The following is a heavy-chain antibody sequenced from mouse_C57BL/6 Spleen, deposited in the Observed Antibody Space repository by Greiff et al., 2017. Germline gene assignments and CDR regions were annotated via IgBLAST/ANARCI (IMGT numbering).Heavy chain of an antibody. V-gene: IGHV1-69*01. CDR1: GYTFTSYW. Sequence: QVHVKQPGAELVMPGASGKLSCKASGYTFTSYWMHWVKQRPGQGLEWIGEIDPSDSYTNYNQKFKGKSTLTVDKSSSTAYMQLSSLTSEDSAVYYCASGGNYVGFAYWGQGTLVTVSA. D-gene: IGHD2-1*01. CDR2: IDPSDSYT. CDR3: ASGGNYVGFAY. J-gene: IGHJ3*01.